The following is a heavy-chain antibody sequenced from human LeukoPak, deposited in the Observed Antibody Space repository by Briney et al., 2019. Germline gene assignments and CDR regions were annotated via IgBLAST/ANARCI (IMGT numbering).Heavy chain of an antibody. V-gene: IGHV4-61*02. Sequence: SETLSLTCTVSGYSISSGYYWSWIRQPAGKGLEWIGRIYTSGSTNYNPSLKSRVTISVDTSKNQFSLKLSSVTAADTAVYYCARDRATLGSTLDYYYYMDVWGKGTTVTVSS. CDR2: IYTSGST. CDR1: GYSISSGYY. D-gene: IGHD2-15*01. CDR3: ARDRATLGSTLDYYYYMDV. J-gene: IGHJ6*03.